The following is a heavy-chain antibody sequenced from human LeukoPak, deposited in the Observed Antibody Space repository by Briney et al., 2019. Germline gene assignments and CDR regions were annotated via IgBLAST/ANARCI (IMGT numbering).Heavy chain of an antibody. V-gene: IGHV3-7*01. CDR3: ARETLWWDPDY. D-gene: IGHD2-21*01. CDR1: GFTFSSYW. Sequence: PGGSLRLSCAASGFTFSSYWMSWVRQAPGKGLEWVANIKQDGSEKYYVDSGKGRFTISRDNAKNSLYLQMNSLRAEDTGVYFCARETLWWDPDYWGQGTLVTVSS. CDR2: IKQDGSEK. J-gene: IGHJ4*02.